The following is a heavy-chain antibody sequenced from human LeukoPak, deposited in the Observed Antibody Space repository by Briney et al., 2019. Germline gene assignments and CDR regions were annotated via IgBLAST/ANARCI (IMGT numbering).Heavy chain of an antibody. V-gene: IGHV4-34*01. D-gene: IGHD3-22*01. J-gene: IGHJ5*02. CDR1: GGSFRGYY. CDR2: INHSGST. Sequence: SETLSLTCAVYGGSFRGYYWTWIRQPPGKWLEWIGEINHSGSTNYNPSLKSRVTISVDTSKNQFSLKLSSVTAADTAVYYCARRKIVVVPRRWFDPWGQGTLATGSS. CDR3: ARRKIVVVPRRWFDP.